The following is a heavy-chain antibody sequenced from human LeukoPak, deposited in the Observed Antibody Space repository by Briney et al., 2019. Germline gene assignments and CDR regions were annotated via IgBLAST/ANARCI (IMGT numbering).Heavy chain of an antibody. D-gene: IGHD6-6*01. Sequence: SETLSLTCTVSGGSISSGDYYWSWIRQPPGKGLEWIGEIYHSGSTNCNPSLKSRVTISVDKSKNQFSLKLSSVTAADTAVYYCATSIAAFSWFDYWGQGTLVTVSS. V-gene: IGHV4-39*07. J-gene: IGHJ4*02. CDR3: ATSIAAFSWFDY. CDR1: GGSISSGDYY. CDR2: IYHSGST.